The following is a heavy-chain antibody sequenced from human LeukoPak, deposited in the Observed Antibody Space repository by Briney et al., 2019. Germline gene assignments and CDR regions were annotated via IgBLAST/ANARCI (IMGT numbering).Heavy chain of an antibody. CDR1: GGSVSSGSYY. CDR2: IHYSGST. J-gene: IGHJ5*02. V-gene: IGHV4-61*01. D-gene: IGHD5-24*01. Sequence: SETLSLTCTVSGGSVSSGSYYWSWIRQPPGKGLEWIGYIHYSGSTIYNPSLKSRVTISVDTSKNQFSLKLSSVTAADTAVYYCARVLSVSRDGYKLEGYNWFDPWGQGTLVTVSS. CDR3: ARVLSVSRDGYKLEGYNWFDP.